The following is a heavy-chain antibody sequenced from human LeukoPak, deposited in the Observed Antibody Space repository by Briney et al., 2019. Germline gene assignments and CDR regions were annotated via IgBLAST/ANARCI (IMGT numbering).Heavy chain of an antibody. CDR1: GYTFTSYD. CDR3: ARERDLYYFDY. J-gene: IGHJ4*02. Sequence: ASVTVSCKASGYTFTSYDINWVRQATGQGLEWMGWMNPNSGNIGYAQKFQGRVTMTRHTTISTAYMELSSLRSEHTAVYYCARERDLYYFDYWGQRTLVTVSS. CDR2: MNPNSGNI. V-gene: IGHV1-8*01.